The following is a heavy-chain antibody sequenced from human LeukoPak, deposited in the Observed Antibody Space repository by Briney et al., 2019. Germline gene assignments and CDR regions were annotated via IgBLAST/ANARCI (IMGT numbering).Heavy chain of an antibody. J-gene: IGHJ5*02. Sequence: SETLSLTCAVYGGSFSGYYWGWIRQPPGKGLEWIGEINHSGSTNYNPSLKSRVTISVDTSRNQFSLKLSSVTAADTAVYYCARGVGSSGYRFDPWGQGTLVTVSS. D-gene: IGHD6-19*01. CDR2: INHSGST. V-gene: IGHV4-34*01. CDR3: ARGVGSSGYRFDP. CDR1: GGSFSGYY.